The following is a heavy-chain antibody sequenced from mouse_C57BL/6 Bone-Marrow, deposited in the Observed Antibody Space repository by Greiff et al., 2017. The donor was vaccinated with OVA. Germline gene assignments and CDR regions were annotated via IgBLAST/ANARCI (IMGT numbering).Heavy chain of an antibody. CDR1: GYTFTDYY. CDR2: INPYNGGT. V-gene: IGHV1-19*01. CDR3: SRERLAIDY. Sequence: VQLQQSGPVLVKPGASVKMSCKASGYTFTDYYMNWVKQSHGKSLEWIGVINPYNGGTSYNQKFKGKATLTVDKSSSTAYMELNSLTYEDVAVYSSSRERLAIDYWGQGTSVTVSS. J-gene: IGHJ4*01.